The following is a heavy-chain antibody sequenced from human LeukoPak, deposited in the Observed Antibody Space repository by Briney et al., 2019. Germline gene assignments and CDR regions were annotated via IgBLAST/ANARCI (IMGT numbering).Heavy chain of an antibody. CDR2: IYHSGST. CDR3: ARVPASIPDNWFDP. D-gene: IGHD2/OR15-2a*01. Sequence: SETLSLTCTVSGVSISSSVYYWGWIRQPPGKGLEWIGSIYHSGSTYYNPSLNSRVTISVDMSKNQFYLKLTSVTAADTAVYYCARVPASIPDNWFDPWGQGTLVTVSS. J-gene: IGHJ5*02. CDR1: GVSISSSVYY. V-gene: IGHV4-39*07.